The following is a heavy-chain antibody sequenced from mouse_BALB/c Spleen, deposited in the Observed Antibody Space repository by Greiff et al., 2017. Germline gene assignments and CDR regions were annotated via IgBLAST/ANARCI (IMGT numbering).Heavy chain of an antibody. J-gene: IGHJ2*01. D-gene: IGHD1-2*01. CDR2: ISYSGST. V-gene: IGHV3-2*02. CDR3: ARSDGYRNYFDY. CDR1: GYSITSDYA. Sequence: DVQLQESGPGLVKPSQSLSLTCTATGYSITSDYAWNWIRQFPGNKLEWMGYISYSGSTSYNPSLKSRISITRDTSKNQFFLQLNSVTTEDTATDYCARSDGYRNYFDYWGQGTTLTVSS.